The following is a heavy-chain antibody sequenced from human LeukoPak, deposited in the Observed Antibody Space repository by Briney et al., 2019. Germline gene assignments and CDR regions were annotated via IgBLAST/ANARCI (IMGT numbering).Heavy chain of an antibody. Sequence: GESLKISCKGSGYSFTSYWIGWVRQMPGKGLEWMGIIYPGDSDTRYSPSFQGQVTISPNKSISTAYLQLSSLKASDTAMYYCARIAVAPYNWFDPWGQGTLVTVSS. CDR3: ARIAVAPYNWFDP. CDR2: IYPGDSDT. D-gene: IGHD6-19*01. J-gene: IGHJ5*02. CDR1: GYSFTSYW. V-gene: IGHV5-51*01.